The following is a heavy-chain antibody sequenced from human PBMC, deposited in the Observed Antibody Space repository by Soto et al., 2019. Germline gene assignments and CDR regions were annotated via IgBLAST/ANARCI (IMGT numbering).Heavy chain of an antibody. J-gene: IGHJ6*02. D-gene: IGHD1-26*01. CDR3: AKSWEAWPNYYYLPMDV. CDR1: RLSCSAYA. CDR2: ISNDGGST. V-gene: IGHV3-23*01. Sequence: PGGSLRLSCAASRLSCSAYAMNWVRQAPGKGLEWISAISNDGGSTYYADSVKGRLTISRDNSKNTLFLQMSTLRAEDSAVYYCAKSWEAWPNYYYLPMDVCGLGTTLKFSS.